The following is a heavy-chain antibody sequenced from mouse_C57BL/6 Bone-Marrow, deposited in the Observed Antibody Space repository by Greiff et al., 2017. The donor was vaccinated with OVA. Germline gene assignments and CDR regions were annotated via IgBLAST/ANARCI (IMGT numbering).Heavy chain of an antibody. V-gene: IGHV14-4*01. Sequence: EVQLQQSGAELVRPGASVKLSCTASGFNIKDYYMHWVKQRPDQGLEWIGWIDPENGDTDYASKFQGKATLTADTSSNTAYLQLSSLTSEDTAVYYCTSYGNFDYWGQGTTLTVSS. D-gene: IGHD2-1*01. J-gene: IGHJ2*01. CDR3: TSYGNFDY. CDR2: IDPENGDT. CDR1: GFNIKDYY.